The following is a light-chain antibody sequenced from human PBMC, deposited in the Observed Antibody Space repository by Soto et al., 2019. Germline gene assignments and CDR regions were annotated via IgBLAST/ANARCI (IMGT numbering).Light chain of an antibody. Sequence: QSALTQPASASGSPGQSITISCTGTSSDVGGYNYVSCYQQHPGKAPKLMIYDVSVRPSGVSNRFSGSKSGNTASLTISGLQTEDEADYYCSSYTSSTTLAVFGGGTKLTVL. CDR2: DVS. V-gene: IGLV2-14*03. CDR3: SSYTSSTTLAV. CDR1: SSDVGGYNY. J-gene: IGLJ2*01.